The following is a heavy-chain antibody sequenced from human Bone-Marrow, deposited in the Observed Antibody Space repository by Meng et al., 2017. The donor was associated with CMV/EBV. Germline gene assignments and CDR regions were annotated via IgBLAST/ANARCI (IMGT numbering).Heavy chain of an antibody. CDR1: GYTFTGYY. Sequence: ASVKVSCKASGYTFTGYYMHWVRQAPGQGLEWMGWINPNSGGTNYAQKFQGRVTMTRDTSISTAYMELSRLRSDDTAVYYCARARPRGAAAKFDYGGQGTLVTVSS. CDR2: INPNSGGT. D-gene: IGHD6-13*01. J-gene: IGHJ4*02. V-gene: IGHV1-2*02. CDR3: ARARPRGAAAKFDY.